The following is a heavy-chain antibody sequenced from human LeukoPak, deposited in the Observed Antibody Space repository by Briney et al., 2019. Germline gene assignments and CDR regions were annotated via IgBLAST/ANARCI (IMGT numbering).Heavy chain of an antibody. J-gene: IGHJ4*02. CDR3: ARGGNYDFWSGYYFDY. D-gene: IGHD3-3*01. CDR1: GGSISSYY. CDR2: IYYSGST. V-gene: IGHV4-59*08. Sequence: PSETLSLTCTVSGGSISSYYWSWIRQPPGKGLEWIGYIYYSGSTNYNPSLKSRVTISVDTSKNQFSLKLSSVTAADTAVYYCARGGNYDFWSGYYFDYWGQGTLVTVSS.